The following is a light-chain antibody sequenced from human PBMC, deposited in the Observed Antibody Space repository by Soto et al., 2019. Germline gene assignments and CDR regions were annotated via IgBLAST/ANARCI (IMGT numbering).Light chain of an antibody. V-gene: IGKV1-39*01. CDR1: RSISSY. J-gene: IGKJ1*01. Sequence: DIQMTQSPSSLSASVGDRVTITCRASRSISSYLNWYQQKPGKAPKLLIYEASSLQSGVPSRFSGSGSGTDFTLTISSLQPEDFATYYCQQSDTTPWTFGQGTKVDIK. CDR3: QQSDTTPWT. CDR2: EAS.